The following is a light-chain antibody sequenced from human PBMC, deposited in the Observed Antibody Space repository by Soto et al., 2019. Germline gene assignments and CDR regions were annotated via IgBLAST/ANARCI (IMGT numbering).Light chain of an antibody. J-gene: IGKJ4*01. CDR1: QSVYSSY. Sequence: EIVLTQSPDTLSSSPGERATLSCRASQSVYSSYLAWFQQKPGQAPRLLISGASSRAPGIPDRFSGSGSGTDFTLTISRLEPEDFAVYYCQQYGSSPPVTLGGGTKVEIK. CDR2: GAS. V-gene: IGKV3-20*01. CDR3: QQYGSSPPVT.